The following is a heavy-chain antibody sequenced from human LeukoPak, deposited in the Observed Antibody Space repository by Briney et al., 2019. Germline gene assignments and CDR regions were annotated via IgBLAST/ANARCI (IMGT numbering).Heavy chain of an antibody. CDR1: GFSFGTYS. CDR3: AKARGDGSHDDFDY. Sequence: GGSLRLSCVASGFSFGTYSMNWVRQAPGKGLEWISYIHSSSSPIYYADSVQGRFTISRDNGRKSLYLQMNTLRADDTAVYYCAKARGDGSHDDFDYWGQGALVTVSS. J-gene: IGHJ4*02. V-gene: IGHV3-48*01. CDR2: IHSSSSPI. D-gene: IGHD3-10*01.